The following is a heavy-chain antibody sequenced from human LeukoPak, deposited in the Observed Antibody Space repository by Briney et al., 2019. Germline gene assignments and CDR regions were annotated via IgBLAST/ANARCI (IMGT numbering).Heavy chain of an antibody. CDR2: IYDSGST. J-gene: IGHJ5*02. Sequence: PSETLSLTCTVSGGSVSSGSYYWSWIRQPPGKGLEWIGNIYDSGSTNYNPSLKSRVTISVDTSKNQFSLKLSSVTAADTAVYYCAKPSGYNWFDPWGQGALVTVSS. V-gene: IGHV4-61*01. D-gene: IGHD1-14*01. CDR1: GGSVSSGSYY. CDR3: AKPSGYNWFDP.